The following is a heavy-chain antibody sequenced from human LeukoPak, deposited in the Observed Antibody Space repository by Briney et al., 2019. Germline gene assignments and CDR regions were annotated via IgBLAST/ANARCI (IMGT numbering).Heavy chain of an antibody. CDR3: ARDPGSPRGFFDL. Sequence: KTSETLSLTCTVSGGSISSYYWTWIRQPPGKGLEWIGYIYHSGSTYYTPSLKTRVTISLDRSKNQFSLKLNSVTAADTAVYYCARDPGSPRGFFDLWGRGTLVTVSS. D-gene: IGHD2-15*01. CDR1: GGSISSYY. CDR2: IYHSGST. V-gene: IGHV4-59*12. J-gene: IGHJ2*01.